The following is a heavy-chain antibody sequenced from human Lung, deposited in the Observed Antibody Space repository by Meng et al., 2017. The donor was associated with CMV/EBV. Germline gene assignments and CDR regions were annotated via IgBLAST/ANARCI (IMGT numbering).Heavy chain of an antibody. CDR2: IYPGDSDT. V-gene: IGHV5-51*01. D-gene: IGHD4-23*01. CDR1: GYSFTSYW. CDR3: ARHRGWDYGGNGNYYYDYYGMAV. Sequence: GEXXKISCKGSGYSFTSYWIGWVRQMPGKGLEWMGIIYPGDSDTRYSPSFQGQVTISDDKSISTAYLQWSSLKALDTAMYYCARHRGWDYGGNGNYYYDYYGMAVWXQGTTVTVSS. J-gene: IGHJ6*02.